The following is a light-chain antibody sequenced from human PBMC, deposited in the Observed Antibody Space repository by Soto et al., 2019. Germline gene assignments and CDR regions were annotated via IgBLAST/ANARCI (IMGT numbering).Light chain of an antibody. Sequence: EIVLTQSPATLSLSPGERATLSCRASQSVSSYLVWYQQKPGQAPRLLIYDASNRATGIPARFSGSGSGTDFTLTISSLEPEDCAVYYCKQRSNWPPWTFGQGTKVEIK. J-gene: IGKJ1*01. CDR3: KQRSNWPPWT. CDR2: DAS. CDR1: QSVSSY. V-gene: IGKV3-11*01.